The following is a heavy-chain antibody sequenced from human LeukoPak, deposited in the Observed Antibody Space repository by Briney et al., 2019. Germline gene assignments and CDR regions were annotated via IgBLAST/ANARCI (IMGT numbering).Heavy chain of an antibody. Sequence: ASVKVSCKASGYTFTSYAMNWLRQAPGQGLEWMGWINTNTGNPTYAQGFTGRFVFSLDTSVSTAYLQISSLKAEDTAVYYCARVPWFGEPDDAFDIWGQGTMVTVSS. J-gene: IGHJ3*02. CDR3: ARVPWFGEPDDAFDI. D-gene: IGHD3-10*01. CDR2: INTNTGNP. CDR1: GYTFTSYA. V-gene: IGHV7-4-1*02.